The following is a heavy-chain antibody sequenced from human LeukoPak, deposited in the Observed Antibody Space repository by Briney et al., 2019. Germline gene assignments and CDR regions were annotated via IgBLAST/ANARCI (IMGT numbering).Heavy chain of an antibody. CDR1: GFTVNNNY. CDR2: MDNFGLK. Sequence: GGSLRLSCAASGFTVNNNYIDWVRQAPGKGLEWVSSMDNFGLKYYRDSVTGRFTISRDSARDMVYLQMSSLRADDTAVYYCAGGTYYGTGGRPGYLNYWGLGTLVTVSS. D-gene: IGHD3-10*01. J-gene: IGHJ4*02. CDR3: AGGTYYGTGGRPGYLNY. V-gene: IGHV3-53*01.